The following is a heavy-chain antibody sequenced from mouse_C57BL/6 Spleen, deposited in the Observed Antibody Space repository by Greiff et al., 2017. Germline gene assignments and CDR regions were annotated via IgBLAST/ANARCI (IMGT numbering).Heavy chain of an antibody. Sequence: VQLQQPGAELVKPGASVKMSCKASGYTFTSYWITWVKQRPGQGLEWIGDIYPGSGSTNYNEKFKSKATLTVDTSSSTAYMQLSSLTSEDSAVYYCARQAYGSSPWFAYWGQGTLVTVSA. CDR1: GYTFTSYW. V-gene: IGHV1-55*01. D-gene: IGHD1-1*01. CDR3: ARQAYGSSPWFAY. J-gene: IGHJ3*01. CDR2: IYPGSGST.